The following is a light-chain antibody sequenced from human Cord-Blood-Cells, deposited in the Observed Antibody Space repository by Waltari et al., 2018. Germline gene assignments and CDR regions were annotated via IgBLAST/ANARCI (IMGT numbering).Light chain of an antibody. J-gene: IGLJ2*01. V-gene: IGLV3-10*01. Sequence: SYELTQPPSVSVSPGQTARITCSGYALPKKYAYWYQQKSGQAPVLVSYEDSKRPSGIPERFSGSSSGTMATLTISGAQVEDEADYYCYSTDSSGNHVVFGGGTKLTVL. CDR3: YSTDSSGNHVV. CDR2: EDS. CDR1: ALPKKY.